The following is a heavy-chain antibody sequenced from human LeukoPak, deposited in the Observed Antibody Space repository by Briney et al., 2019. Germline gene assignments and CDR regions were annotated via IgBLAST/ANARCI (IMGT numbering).Heavy chain of an antibody. D-gene: IGHD2-15*01. CDR3: ARWRSGSCSD. V-gene: IGHV3-73*01. CDR1: GFTFSGST. Sequence: GGSLRLSCAASGFTFSGSTMHWVRQASGKGLEWVGRIRSEPNSYATAYAASVKGRFTISRDDSKNTAYLQMNSLKTEDTAVYYCARWRSGSCSDWGQGTLVTVSS. J-gene: IGHJ4*02. CDR2: IRSEPNSYAT.